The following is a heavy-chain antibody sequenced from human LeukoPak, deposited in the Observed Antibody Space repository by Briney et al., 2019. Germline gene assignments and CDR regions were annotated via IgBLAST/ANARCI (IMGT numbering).Heavy chain of an antibody. J-gene: IGHJ4*02. D-gene: IGHD2-21*02. CDR3: ARTYCGGDCETDY. V-gene: IGHV4-59*08. Sequence: PSETLSLTCTVSGCSISSYYWSWIRQPPGKGLEWIGYIYYSGSTTYNPSLKSRVTISVDTPNNQFSLKLTSVTAADTAVYYCARTYCGGDCETDYWGQGTLVTVSS. CDR1: GCSISSYY. CDR2: IYYSGST.